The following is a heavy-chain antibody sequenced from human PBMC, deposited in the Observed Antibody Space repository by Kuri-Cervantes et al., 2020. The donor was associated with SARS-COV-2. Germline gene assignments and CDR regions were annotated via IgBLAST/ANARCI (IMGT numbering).Heavy chain of an antibody. CDR2: IYYSGST. CDR3: ARVARGVSGYHITHYGMDV. CDR1: GGSISSGGYY. D-gene: IGHD3-3*01. V-gene: IGHV4-31*03. J-gene: IGHJ6*02. Sequence: SETLSLTCTVSGGSISSGGYYWSWIRQHPGKGLEWIGYIYYSGSTYYNPSLKSRVTISVDTSKNQFSLKLSSVTAADTAVYYCARVARGVSGYHITHYGMDVWGQGTTVTVSS.